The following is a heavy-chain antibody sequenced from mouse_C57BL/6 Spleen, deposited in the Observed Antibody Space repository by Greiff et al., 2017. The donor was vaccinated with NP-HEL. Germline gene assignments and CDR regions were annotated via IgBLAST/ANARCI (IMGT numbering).Heavy chain of an antibody. Sequence: QVQLQQPGAELVKPGASVKLSCKASGYTFTSYWMHWVKQRPGQGLEWIGMIHPNSGSTNYNEKFKSKATLTVDKSSSTAYMQLSSLTSEDSAVYYCASLITTVVKYYFDYWGQGTTLTVSS. D-gene: IGHD1-1*01. V-gene: IGHV1-64*01. J-gene: IGHJ2*01. CDR1: GYTFTSYW. CDR2: IHPNSGST. CDR3: ASLITTVVKYYFDY.